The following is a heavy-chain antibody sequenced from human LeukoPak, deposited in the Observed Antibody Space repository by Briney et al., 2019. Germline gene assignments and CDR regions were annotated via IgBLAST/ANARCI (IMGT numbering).Heavy chain of an antibody. CDR3: ARGGYGDYIY. D-gene: IGHD4-17*01. V-gene: IGHV4-34*01. CDR1: GGSFSGYY. CDR2: INHSGST. J-gene: IGHJ4*02. Sequence: SETLSLTCAVYGGSFSGYYWSWIRQPPGKGLEWIGEINHSGSTNYNPSLKSRVTISVDTSKNQFSLKLGSVTAADTAVYYCARGGYGDYIYWGQGTLVTVSS.